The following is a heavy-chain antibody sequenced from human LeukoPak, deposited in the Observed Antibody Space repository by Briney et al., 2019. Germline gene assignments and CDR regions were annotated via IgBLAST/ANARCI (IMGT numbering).Heavy chain of an antibody. CDR1: GYTFTTYG. D-gene: IGHD2-21*02. J-gene: IGHJ4*02. CDR2: MSAYTGDT. CDR3: ARGGGYCGGDCFPY. Sequence: GAPVKVSCNPSGYTFTTYGISWVRQAPGQGLEWMGWMSAYTGDTKYAQRSQGRVTMTRDTSTSTAYMELRNLRSDDTAVYCCARGGGYCGGDCFPYWGQGTLVTVSS. V-gene: IGHV1-18*04.